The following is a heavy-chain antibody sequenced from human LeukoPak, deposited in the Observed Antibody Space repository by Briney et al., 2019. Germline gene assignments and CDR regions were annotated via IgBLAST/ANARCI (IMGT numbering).Heavy chain of an antibody. CDR1: GGSITTTNY. D-gene: IGHD1-26*01. CDR2: VSLAGRT. J-gene: IGHJ4*02. V-gene: IGHV4-4*02. Sequence: SETLSLTCGVSGGSITTTNYWSWVRQPPGGGLEWIGEVSLAGRTRYNPSLKNRVNISIDESKNHLYLNLASVTAADTAVYYCSRESGPFSPFGHWGQGTLVAVTS. CDR3: SRESGPFSPFGH.